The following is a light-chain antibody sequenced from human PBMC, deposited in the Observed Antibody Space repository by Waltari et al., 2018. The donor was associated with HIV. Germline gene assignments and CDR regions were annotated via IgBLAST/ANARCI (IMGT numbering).Light chain of an antibody. V-gene: IGKV3-20*01. CDR2: DTS. Sequence: VVLTLSPGALSLSPAATAPLSCRAIQTLSRLAWYQNKPGQAPRLVIYDTSIRATGIPDRFSGDGSRTDFTLTISRLEPEDFAVYYCQQYNSSPLTFGGGTKVEIK. CDR3: QQYNSSPLT. J-gene: IGKJ4*01. CDR1: QTLSR.